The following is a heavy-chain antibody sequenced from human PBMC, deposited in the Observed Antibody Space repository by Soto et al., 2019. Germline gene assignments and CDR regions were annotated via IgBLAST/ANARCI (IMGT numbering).Heavy chain of an antibody. D-gene: IGHD6-13*01. CDR3: ARGIAPYYFDY. Sequence: ASVKVSCKASGYTFTSYGISWVRQAPGQGLEWMGWINAGNGNTKYSQKFQGRVTITRDTSASTAYMELSSLRSEDTAVYYCARGIAPYYFDYWGQGTLVTVSS. J-gene: IGHJ4*02. CDR2: INAGNGNT. V-gene: IGHV1-3*01. CDR1: GYTFTSYG.